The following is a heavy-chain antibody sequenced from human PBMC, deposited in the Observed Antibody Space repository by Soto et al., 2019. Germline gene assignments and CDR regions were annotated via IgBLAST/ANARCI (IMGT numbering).Heavy chain of an antibody. CDR3: ARDWYPGFDP. V-gene: IGHV1-18*01. CDR2: INPSSKQT. J-gene: IGHJ5*02. CDR1: GYSFSSYG. Sequence: QVLLVHSGPEEKNPGASMRVSCKASGYSFSSYGITWVRQAPGRGLEWMGWINPSSKQTNYAERFQGRVTVTTGTSTTTAYIEPRNLKYDVTAVYYCARDWYPGFDPWGPGTLVTVYS. D-gene: IGHD6-13*01.